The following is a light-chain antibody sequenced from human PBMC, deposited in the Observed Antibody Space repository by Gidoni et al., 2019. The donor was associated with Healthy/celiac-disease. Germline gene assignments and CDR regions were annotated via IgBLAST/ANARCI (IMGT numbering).Light chain of an antibody. V-gene: IGKV3-11*01. CDR3: QQRSNWLT. J-gene: IGKJ4*01. CDR1: QSVSSY. Sequence: DIVLSPSPATLSLSPGERATLSCRASQSVSSYLAWYQQKPGQAPRLLIYDASNRATGIPARFRGSGSGTDFTITISSLEPEDFAVYYCQQRSNWLTFGGGTKVEIK. CDR2: DAS.